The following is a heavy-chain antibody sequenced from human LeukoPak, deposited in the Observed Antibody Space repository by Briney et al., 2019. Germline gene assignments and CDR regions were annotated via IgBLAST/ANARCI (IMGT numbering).Heavy chain of an antibody. CDR3: ARLDSSGWYYFDY. V-gene: IGHV4-59*08. Sequence: SETLSLTCTVSGGSISSYYWSWIRQPPGKGLEWIGYIYYSGSTNYNPSLKSRVTISVDTSKNQFSLKLSSVTAADTAVYYCARLDSSGWYYFDYWGQGTLVTVSS. CDR2: IYYSGST. D-gene: IGHD6-19*01. CDR1: GGSISSYY. J-gene: IGHJ4*02.